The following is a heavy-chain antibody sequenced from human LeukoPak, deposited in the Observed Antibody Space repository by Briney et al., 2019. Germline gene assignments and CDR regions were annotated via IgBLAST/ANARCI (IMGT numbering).Heavy chain of an antibody. CDR3: ARGYRRSDY. D-gene: IGHD4-11*01. J-gene: IGHJ4*02. CDR2: INHSGST. V-gene: IGHV4-34*01. CDR1: GGSFSGYY. Sequence: PSETLSLTCAVYGGSFSGYYWSWIRQPPGKGLEWIGEINHSGSTNYNPSLKSRVTISVDTPKNQFSLKLSSVTAADTAVYYCARGYRRSDYWGQGTLVTVSS.